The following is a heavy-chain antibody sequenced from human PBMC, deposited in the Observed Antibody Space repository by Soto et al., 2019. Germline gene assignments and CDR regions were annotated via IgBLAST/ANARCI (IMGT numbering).Heavy chain of an antibody. J-gene: IGHJ4*02. Sequence: QVQLVQSGAEVKKPGASVKVSCKASGYTFTSYDINWVLQATGQGLEWMGWMNPNSGNTGYAQKFQGRVTMTRNTSISTAYMELSRLRSEDTAVYYCARGKCSGGSCYPDYWGQGTLVTVSS. D-gene: IGHD2-15*01. V-gene: IGHV1-8*01. CDR3: ARGKCSGGSCYPDY. CDR2: MNPNSGNT. CDR1: GYTFTSYD.